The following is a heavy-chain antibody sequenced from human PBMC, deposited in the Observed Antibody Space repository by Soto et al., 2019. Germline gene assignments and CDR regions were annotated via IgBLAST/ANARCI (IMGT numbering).Heavy chain of an antibody. CDR1: GGTFSSYT. Sequence: QVQLVQSGAEVKKPGSSVKVSCKASGGTFSSYTISWVRQAPGQGLEWIGRIVPIHGISNYAQKFQGRVTITADSSTTTAYMALSGLRSQDTAVYYCAGESVQYYSSYYNHYWGQGTLVTVSS. CDR2: IVPIHGIS. J-gene: IGHJ4*02. D-gene: IGHD6-19*01. CDR3: AGESVQYYSSYYNHY. V-gene: IGHV1-69*02.